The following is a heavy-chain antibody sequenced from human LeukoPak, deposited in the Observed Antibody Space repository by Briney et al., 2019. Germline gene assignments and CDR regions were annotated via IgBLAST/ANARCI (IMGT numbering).Heavy chain of an antibody. CDR2: IIPIFGTA. CDR3: AREEDGVGWFDP. J-gene: IGHJ5*02. Sequence: SVKVSCNASAGTFSSNAISWVRHAPGQELEWMGGIIPIFGTANYAQKFQGRVTIPTDDSKSTAYVELGSVRSEDTAVYYCAREEDGVGWFDPWGQGTLVSVSS. CDR1: AGTFSSNA. V-gene: IGHV1-69*05. D-gene: IGHD2-2*01.